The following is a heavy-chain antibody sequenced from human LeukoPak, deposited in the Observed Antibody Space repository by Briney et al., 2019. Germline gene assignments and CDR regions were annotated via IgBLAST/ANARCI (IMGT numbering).Heavy chain of an antibody. CDR3: ERDTEPDNYYYYYYMDV. D-gene: IGHD1-14*01. V-gene: IGHV3-30*04. CDR2: ISYDGSNK. CDR1: GFTFSSYA. J-gene: IGHJ6*03. Sequence: AGGSLRLSCAASGFTFSSYAMHWVRQAPGKGLEWVAVISYDGSNKYYADSVKGRFTISRDNSKNTLYLQMNSLRAEDTAVYYWERDTEPDNYYYYYYMDVWGKGTTVTVSS.